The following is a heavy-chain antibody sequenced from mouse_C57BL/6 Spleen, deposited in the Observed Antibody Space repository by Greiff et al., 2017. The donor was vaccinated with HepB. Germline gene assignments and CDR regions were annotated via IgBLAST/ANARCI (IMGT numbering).Heavy chain of an antibody. CDR2: IYPRSGNT. Sequence: QVQLKESGAELARPGASVKLSCKASGYTFTSYGISWVKQRTGQGLEWIGEIYPRSGNTYYNEKFKGKATLTADKSSSTAYMELRSLTSEDSAVYFCASYIPLDGYWFAYWGQGTLVTVSA. CDR3: ASYIPLDGYWFAY. D-gene: IGHD2-3*01. V-gene: IGHV1-81*01. CDR1: GYTFTSYG. J-gene: IGHJ3*01.